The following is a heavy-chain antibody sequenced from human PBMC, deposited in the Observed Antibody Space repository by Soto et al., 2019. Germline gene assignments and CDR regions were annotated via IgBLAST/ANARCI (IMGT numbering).Heavy chain of an antibody. V-gene: IGHV3-9*01. CDR3: AKDPYSNFRYYYYYMDV. Sequence: GGSLRLSCAASGFTFDDYAMHWVRQAPGKGLEWVSGISWNSGSIGYADSVKGRFTISRDNAKNSLYLQMNSLRAEDTALYYCAKDPYSNFRYYYYYMDVWGKGTTVTVSS. D-gene: IGHD1-26*01. CDR2: ISWNSGSI. J-gene: IGHJ6*03. CDR1: GFTFDDYA.